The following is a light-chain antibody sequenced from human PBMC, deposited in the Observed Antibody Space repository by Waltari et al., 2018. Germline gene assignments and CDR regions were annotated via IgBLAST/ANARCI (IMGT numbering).Light chain of an antibody. V-gene: IGKV3-11*01. CDR2: DAS. CDR3: QQRSNWLIT. J-gene: IGKJ5*01. Sequence: ESMLTQSPAILSLSPGERATLSCRASQSVSSYLAWYQQKPGQAPRHLIYDASNRATGIPARFSGSGSGTDFTLTISSLEPEDFAVYYCQQRSNWLITFGQGTRLEIK. CDR1: QSVSSY.